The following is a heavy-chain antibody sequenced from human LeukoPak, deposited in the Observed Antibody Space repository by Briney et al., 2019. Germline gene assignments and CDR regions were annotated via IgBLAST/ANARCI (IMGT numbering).Heavy chain of an antibody. CDR2: IYYSGSS. D-gene: IGHD2-15*01. V-gene: IGHV4-59*12. J-gene: IGHJ5*02. Sequence: PSETLSLTCTVSGGSISSYYWSWIRQPPGRGLEWIGYIYYSGSSNYNPSLKSRVTISVDTSKNQFSLKLSSVTAANTAVYYCARDIRGRSLMVVGQVVPGGNWFDPWGQGTLVTVSS. CDR3: ARDIRGRSLMVVGQVVPGGNWFDP. CDR1: GGSISSYY.